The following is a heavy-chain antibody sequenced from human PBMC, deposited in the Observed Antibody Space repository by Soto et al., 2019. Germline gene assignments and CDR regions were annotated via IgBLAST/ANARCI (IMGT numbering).Heavy chain of an antibody. CDR2: INPNSGGT. Sequence: ASVKVSCKASGYTFTGYYMHWVRQAPGQGLEWMGWINPNSGGTNYAQKFQGWVTMTRDTSISTAYMELSRLRSDDTAVYYCARGAYCGGDCYSDYYYYGMDVWGQGTTVTVSS. CDR3: ARGAYCGGDCYSDYYYYGMDV. D-gene: IGHD2-21*02. J-gene: IGHJ6*02. CDR1: GYTFTGYY. V-gene: IGHV1-2*04.